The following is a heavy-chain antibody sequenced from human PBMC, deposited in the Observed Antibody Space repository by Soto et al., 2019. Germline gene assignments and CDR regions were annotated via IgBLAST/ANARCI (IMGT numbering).Heavy chain of an antibody. CDR3: AHKGGRSDAMDV. D-gene: IGHD2-15*01. V-gene: IGHV2-5*02. Sequence: QITLKESGPTLVKPTQTLTVTCSFSGFSLSTSGVGVAWNRQPPGKALEWLALIYWDGDKRYSQFLQSRLTINKDTSENQVVLPLRNMDPVHTATYYRAHKGGRSDAMDVWGQGTTVTASS. CDR2: IYWDGDK. J-gene: IGHJ6*02. CDR1: GFSLSTSGVG.